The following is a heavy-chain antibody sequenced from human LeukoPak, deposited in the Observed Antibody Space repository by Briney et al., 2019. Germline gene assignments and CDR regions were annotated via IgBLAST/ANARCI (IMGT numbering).Heavy chain of an antibody. V-gene: IGHV3-74*01. J-gene: IGHJ4*02. CDR1: GFTFSSYW. Sequence: GGSLRLSCAASGFTFSSYWMHWVRQAPGKGLVWVSRINSDGSSTSYADSVKGRFTISRDNAKNTLYLQMNSLRAEDTAVYYCAREFDYYDSSGYVDYWGQGTLVTVSS. CDR3: AREFDYYDSSGYVDY. D-gene: IGHD3-22*01. CDR2: INSDGSST.